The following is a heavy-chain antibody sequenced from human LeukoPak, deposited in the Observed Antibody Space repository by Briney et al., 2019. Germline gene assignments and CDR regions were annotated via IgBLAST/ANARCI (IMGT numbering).Heavy chain of an antibody. J-gene: IGHJ4*02. CDR2: INPSGGST. V-gene: IGHV1-46*01. D-gene: IGHD5-18*01. Sequence: ASVKVSCKASGYTFTSYYMHWVRQAPGQGLEWMGIINPSGGSTSYAQKFQGRVTMTRDTSTSTVYMELSSLRSEDTAVYYCAGVDTAMAYYFDLWGQGTLVTVSS. CDR3: AGVDTAMAYYFDL. CDR1: GYTFTSYY.